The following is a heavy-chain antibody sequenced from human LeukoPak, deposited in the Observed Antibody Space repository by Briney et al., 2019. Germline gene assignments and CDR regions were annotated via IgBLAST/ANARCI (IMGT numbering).Heavy chain of an antibody. D-gene: IGHD5-24*01. Sequence: SVKVSCKASGYTFTGYYMHWVRQAPGQGLEWMGRIIPIFGTANYAQKFQGRVTITTDESTSTAYMELSSLRSEDTAVYYCASLAIDGYNPFDYWGQGTLVTVSS. J-gene: IGHJ4*02. V-gene: IGHV1-69*05. CDR3: ASLAIDGYNPFDY. CDR2: IIPIFGTA. CDR1: GYTFTGYY.